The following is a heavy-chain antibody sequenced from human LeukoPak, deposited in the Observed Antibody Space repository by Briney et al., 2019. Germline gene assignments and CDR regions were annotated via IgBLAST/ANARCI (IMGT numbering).Heavy chain of an antibody. CDR2: IYYSGST. Sequence: PSETLSLXCTVSGGSISSYYWSWIRQPPGKGLEWIGYIYYSGSTNYNPSLKSRVTISVDTSKNQFSLKLSSVTAADTAVYYCAGAGGPQYYYYYYMDVWGKGTTVTVSS. CDR3: AGAGGPQYYYYYYMDV. CDR1: GGSISSYY. V-gene: IGHV4-59*01. J-gene: IGHJ6*03.